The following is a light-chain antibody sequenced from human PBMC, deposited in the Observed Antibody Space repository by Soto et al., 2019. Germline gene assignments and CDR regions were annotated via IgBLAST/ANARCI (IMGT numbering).Light chain of an antibody. CDR3: QVWDSDSDPSYV. Sequence: SYELTQPPSVSVAPGQTARITCGGNNIGAYSVYWYQQKPGQAPVLVVYDDTNRPSGIPGRFSGSNSGNTATLTISSVEAGDEAAYYCQVWDSDSDPSYVFGGGPKVTVL. J-gene: IGLJ1*01. CDR2: DDT. V-gene: IGLV3-21*02. CDR1: NIGAYS.